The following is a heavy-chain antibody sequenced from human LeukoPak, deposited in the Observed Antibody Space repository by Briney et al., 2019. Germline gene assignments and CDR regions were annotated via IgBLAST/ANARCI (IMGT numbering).Heavy chain of an antibody. CDR3: ARGIGELGDY. J-gene: IGHJ4*02. D-gene: IGHD3-10*01. CDR2: IYPGDSDP. V-gene: IGHV5-51*01. Sequence: GGALEISCKGSGCRFTSYWIGWGRQMPGKGLEWMGIIYPGDSDPRYSPSFQGQVTISADKSISTAYLQWSSLKASDTAMYYCARGIGELGDYWGQGTLVTVSS. CDR1: GCRFTSYW.